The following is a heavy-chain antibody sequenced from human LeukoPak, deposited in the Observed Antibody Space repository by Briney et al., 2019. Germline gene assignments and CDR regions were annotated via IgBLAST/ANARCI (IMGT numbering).Heavy chain of an antibody. D-gene: IGHD4-17*01. CDR1: GFTFSNAW. V-gene: IGHV3-15*01. J-gene: IGHJ6*02. Sequence: GSLRLSCAASGFTFSNAWMSWVRQAPGKGLEWVGRIKSKTDGGTTDYAAPVKGRFTISRDDSKNTLYLQMNSLKTEDTAVYYCTTALRYFYYYYGMDVWGQGTTVTVSS. CDR3: TTALRYFYYYYGMDV. CDR2: IKSKTDGGTT.